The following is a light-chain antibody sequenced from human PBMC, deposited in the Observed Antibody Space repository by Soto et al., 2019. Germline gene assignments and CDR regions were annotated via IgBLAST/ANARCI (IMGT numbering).Light chain of an antibody. V-gene: IGKV3-11*01. J-gene: IGKJ5*01. CDR3: QQRNTWPPVT. Sequence: EIVLTQSPATLSLSPGERATLSCRASQSISSYLAWYQQKPGQAPRLLIYGAFNRATGIPARFSGSGSGADFTLTISSLEPEDFAIYYCQQRNTWPPVTFGQGTRLEI. CDR1: QSISSY. CDR2: GAF.